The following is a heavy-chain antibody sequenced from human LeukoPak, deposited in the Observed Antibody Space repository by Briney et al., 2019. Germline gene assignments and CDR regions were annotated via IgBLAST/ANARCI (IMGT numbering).Heavy chain of an antibody. CDR2: INSDGSST. D-gene: IGHD4-11*01. CDR3: ARVVDHDYSDYYLDY. CDR1: GFTFNDYA. V-gene: IGHV3-74*01. J-gene: IGHJ4*02. Sequence: GGSLRLSCAASGFTFNDYAMNWVRQAPGKGLEWVSRINSDGSSTSYADSVKGRFTISRDNAKNTLYLQMNSLRAEDTAVYYCARVVDHDYSDYYLDYWGQGTLVTVSS.